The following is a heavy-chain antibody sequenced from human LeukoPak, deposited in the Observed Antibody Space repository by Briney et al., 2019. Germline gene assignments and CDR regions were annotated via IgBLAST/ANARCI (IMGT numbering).Heavy chain of an antibody. J-gene: IGHJ4*02. CDR2: ISGSGGNT. D-gene: IGHD2-21*02. Sequence: GGSLRLYCAASGFTFSSYAMSWVRQAPGKGLEGVSGISGSGGNTYNADSVKGRFTISRDNSKNALYLQMNSLRAEDTAVYYCAKGRTTVVVTAVPNWGQGTLVTVSS. CDR3: AKGRTTVVVTAVPN. V-gene: IGHV3-23*01. CDR1: GFTFSSYA.